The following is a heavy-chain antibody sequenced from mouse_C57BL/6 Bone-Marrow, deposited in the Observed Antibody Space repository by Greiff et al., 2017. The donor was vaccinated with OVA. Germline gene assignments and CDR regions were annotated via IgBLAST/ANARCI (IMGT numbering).Heavy chain of an antibody. CDR1: GFTFSSYG. V-gene: IGHV5-6*02. Sequence: EVKVVESGGDLVKPGGSLKLSCAASGFTFSSYGMSWVRQTPDKRLEWVATISSGGSYTYYPDSVKGRFTISRDNAKNTLYLQMSSLKSEDTAMYYCARRYFAWFAYWGQGTLVTVSA. CDR3: ARRYFAWFAY. D-gene: IGHD1-1*01. J-gene: IGHJ3*01. CDR2: ISSGGSYT.